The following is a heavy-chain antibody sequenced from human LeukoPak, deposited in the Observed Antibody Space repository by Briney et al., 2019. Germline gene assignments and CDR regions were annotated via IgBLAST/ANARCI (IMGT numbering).Heavy chain of an antibody. V-gene: IGHV4-59*01. CDR2: IYHRGSA. CDR3: ARHYPIGGQQLADAFDI. CDR1: GGSISTYY. J-gene: IGHJ3*02. Sequence: PSETLSLTCTVSGGSISTYYWSWIRQPPGKGLEWIGYIYHRGSANYNPSLKSRVAISLDTSKNQFSLKLSSVTAADTAVYYCARHYPIGGQQLADAFDIWGQGTMVTVSS. D-gene: IGHD6-13*01.